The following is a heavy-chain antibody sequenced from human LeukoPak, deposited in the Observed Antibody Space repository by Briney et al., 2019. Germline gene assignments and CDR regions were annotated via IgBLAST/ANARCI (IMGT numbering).Heavy chain of an antibody. CDR3: ARDAGWGRLDS. CDR2: LASDETNK. Sequence: GGSLRLSCAASGFTFSSSAMSWVRQAPGKGLMWVSRLASDETNKIYADSVKGRFTISRDNAKNTLYLQMNSLRVEDTGIYYCARDAGWGRLDSWGQGALVTVSS. D-gene: IGHD3-16*01. J-gene: IGHJ4*02. CDR1: GFTFSSSA. V-gene: IGHV3-74*01.